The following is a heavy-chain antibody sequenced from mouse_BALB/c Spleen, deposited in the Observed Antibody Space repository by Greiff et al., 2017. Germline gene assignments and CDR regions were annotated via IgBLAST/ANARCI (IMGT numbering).Heavy chain of an antibody. J-gene: IGHJ4*01. CDR1: GFNIKDYY. CDR2: IDPENGDT. CDR3: NAPMITTLLAMDY. Sequence: EVQLQQSGAELVRSGASVKLSCTASGFNIKDYYMHWVKQRPEQGLEWIGWIDPENGDTEYAPKFQGKATMTADTSSNTAYLQLSSLTSEDTAVYYCNAPMITTLLAMDYWGQGTSVTVSS. D-gene: IGHD2-4*01. V-gene: IGHV14-4*02.